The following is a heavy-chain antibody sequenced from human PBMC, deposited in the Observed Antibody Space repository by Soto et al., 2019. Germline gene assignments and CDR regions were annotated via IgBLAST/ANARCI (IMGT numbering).Heavy chain of an antibody. CDR2: IYHSGST. Sequence: SETLSLTCAVSGGSISSGGYSWSWIRQPPGKGLEWIGYIYHSGSTYYNPSLKSRVTISVDTSKNQFSLKLSSVTAADTAVYYCARDPSIADFYGMDVWGQGTTVTVSS. V-gene: IGHV4-30-2*05. J-gene: IGHJ6*02. CDR1: GGSISSGGYS. CDR3: ARDPSIADFYGMDV. D-gene: IGHD6-13*01.